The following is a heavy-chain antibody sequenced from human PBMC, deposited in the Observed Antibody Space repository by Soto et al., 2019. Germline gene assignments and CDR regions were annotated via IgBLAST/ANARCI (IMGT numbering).Heavy chain of an antibody. Sequence: SETLSLTCTVSGGSISSGGYYWSWIRQHPGKGLEWIGYIYYSGSTYYNPSLKSRVTISVDTSKNQFSLKLSSVTAADTAVYYCARGGSPKWFGEFYYFDYWGQGTLVTVSS. V-gene: IGHV4-31*03. CDR1: GGSISSGGYY. D-gene: IGHD3-10*01. J-gene: IGHJ4*02. CDR3: ARGGSPKWFGEFYYFDY. CDR2: IYYSGST.